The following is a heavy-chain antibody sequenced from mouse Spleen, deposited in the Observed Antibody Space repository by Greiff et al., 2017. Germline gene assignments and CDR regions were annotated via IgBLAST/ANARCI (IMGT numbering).Heavy chain of an antibody. Sequence: EVQGVESGGGLVKPGGSLKLSCAASGFTFSSYAMSWVRQTPEKRLEWVATISSGGSYTYYPDSVKGRFTISRDNAKNTLYLQMSSLRSEDTAMYYCARVPEFITTYYYAMDYWGQGTTLTVSS. CDR2: ISSGGSYT. J-gene: IGHJ2*01. D-gene: IGHD1-1*02. CDR1: GFTFSSYA. V-gene: IGHV5-9-3*01. CDR3: ARVPEFITTYYYAMDY.